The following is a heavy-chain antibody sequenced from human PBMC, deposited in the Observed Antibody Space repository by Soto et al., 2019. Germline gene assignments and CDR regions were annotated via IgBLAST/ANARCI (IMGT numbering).Heavy chain of an antibody. CDR1: GGSMISHY. J-gene: IGHJ4*02. CDR2: ISYSGST. V-gene: IGHV4-59*11. CDR3: ARADPDASVGF. Sequence: SETLSLPCPVSGGSMISHYWTWLRQPPGKGLEWIGYISYSGSTYYNPSLRSRVTISAATSRNQFSLKLSSVTAADTAVYYCARADPDASVGFWGQGTRVTVSS.